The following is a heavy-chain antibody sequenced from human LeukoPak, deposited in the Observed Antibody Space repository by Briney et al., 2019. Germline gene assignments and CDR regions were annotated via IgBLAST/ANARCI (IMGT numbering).Heavy chain of an antibody. Sequence: GSVRVSCKASGYTFTGYYMHWVRQAPGQGVEWMGWINPNSGGTNYAQKFQGRVTMTRDTSISTAYIELSRLRSDDTAVYYCARGIVGATRAPYYFDYWGQGTLVTVSS. J-gene: IGHJ4*02. CDR3: ARGIVGATRAPYYFDY. CDR2: INPNSGGT. CDR1: GYTFTGYY. D-gene: IGHD1-26*01. V-gene: IGHV1-2*02.